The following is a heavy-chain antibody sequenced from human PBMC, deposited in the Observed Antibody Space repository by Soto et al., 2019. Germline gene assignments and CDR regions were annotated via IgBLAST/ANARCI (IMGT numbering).Heavy chain of an antibody. CDR1: GGSISSVGHY. CDR3: ARESGGYDSSTRYGLDV. V-gene: IGHV4-31*03. D-gene: IGHD6-25*01. Sequence: LTCSVSGGSISSVGHYWTWIRQQPGKGLEWIGYIYYSGSTDYNPSLKSRVTISVDRSKNQFSLNLSSVTAADTAIYYCARESGGYDSSTRYGLDVWGQGTTVTVSS. J-gene: IGHJ6*02. CDR2: IYYSGST.